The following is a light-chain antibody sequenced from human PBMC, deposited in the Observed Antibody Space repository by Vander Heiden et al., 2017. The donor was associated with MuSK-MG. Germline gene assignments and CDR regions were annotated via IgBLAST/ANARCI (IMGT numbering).Light chain of an antibody. CDR2: GAS. V-gene: IGKV3-20*01. Sequence: DIVLTQSPGTLSLSPGERATLSCRASQSVHSGYLAWYQQKPGQAPRLLIYGASSRATGIPDRFSGSGYGTDFTLTISRREPEDFAVYYCQQYGNSPGYIFGQGTKLEIK. CDR3: QQYGNSPGYI. CDR1: QSVHSGY. J-gene: IGKJ2*01.